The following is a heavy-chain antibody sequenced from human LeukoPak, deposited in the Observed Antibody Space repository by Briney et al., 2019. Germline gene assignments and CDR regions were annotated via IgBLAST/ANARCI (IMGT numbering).Heavy chain of an antibody. CDR2: ISAYNGNT. J-gene: IGHJ5*02. D-gene: IGHD1-26*01. V-gene: IGHV1-18*01. CDR1: GYTFTCYG. Sequence: ASVKVSCKASGYTFTCYGISWVRQAPGQGLEWMGWISAYNGNTNYAQKFQGRVTVTTDTSTSTAYMKLRSLRSDDTAVYYCARWRWELLWFDPWGQGTLVTVSS. CDR3: ARWRWELLWFDP.